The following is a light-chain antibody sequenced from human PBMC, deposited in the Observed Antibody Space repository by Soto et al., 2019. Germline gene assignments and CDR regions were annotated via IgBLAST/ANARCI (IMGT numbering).Light chain of an antibody. CDR3: SSYRSVGTIV. CDR1: NSDIGGYNY. CDR2: EVT. V-gene: IGLV2-14*01. Sequence: QSVLTQPASVSGSPGQSITIYCTGTNSDIGGYNYVSWYQQYPGKAPKVIIYEVTNQPTGVSNRFSGSKSGKAASLTISGLQAEDEADYYCSSYRSVGTIVFGTGTKVTVL. J-gene: IGLJ1*01.